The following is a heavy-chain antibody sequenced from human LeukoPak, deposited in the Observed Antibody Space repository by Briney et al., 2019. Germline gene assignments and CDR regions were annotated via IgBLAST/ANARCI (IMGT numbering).Heavy chain of an antibody. J-gene: IGHJ5*02. CDR3: AREPPRQQQLGWFDP. V-gene: IGHV4-31*03. CDR2: IYYSGST. D-gene: IGHD6-13*01. CDR1: GGSISSGGYY. Sequence: SETLSLTRTVSGGSISSGGYYWSWIRQHPGKGLEWIGYIYYSGSTYYNPSLKSRVTISVDTSKNQFSLKLSSVTAADTAVYYCAREPPRQQQLGWFDPWGQGTLVTVSS.